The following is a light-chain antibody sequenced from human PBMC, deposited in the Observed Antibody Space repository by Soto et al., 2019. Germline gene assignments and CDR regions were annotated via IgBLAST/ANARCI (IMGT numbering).Light chain of an antibody. CDR1: ISNIGNNY. Sequence: QSVLTQPPSVSGTPGQRVTISCSGSISNIGNNYVYWFQQLPGTAPKVLSNRNDQRPSGVPDRFSGSKSGTSASLAISGLRYEDEAEYYCAAWDDTVRSDVFGTGTKLTVL. CDR3: AAWDDTVRSDV. V-gene: IGLV1-47*01. J-gene: IGLJ1*01. CDR2: RND.